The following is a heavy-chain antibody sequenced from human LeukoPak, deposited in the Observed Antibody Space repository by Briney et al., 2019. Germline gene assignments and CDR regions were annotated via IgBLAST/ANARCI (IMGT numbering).Heavy chain of an antibody. CDR3: ARVKLWYSSSWPSYYFDY. D-gene: IGHD6-13*01. V-gene: IGHV1-18*01. Sequence: ASVKVSCKASGYTFTSYGISWVRQAPGQGLEWMGWISAYNGNTNYAQKLQGRVTMTTDTSTSTAYMELRSLRSDDTAVYYCARVKLWYSSSWPSYYFDYWGQGTLVTVSS. CDR1: GYTFTSYG. J-gene: IGHJ4*02. CDR2: ISAYNGNT.